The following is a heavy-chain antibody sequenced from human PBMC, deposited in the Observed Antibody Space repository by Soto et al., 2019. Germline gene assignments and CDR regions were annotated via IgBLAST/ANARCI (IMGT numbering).Heavy chain of an antibody. D-gene: IGHD3-10*01. CDR2: INDSGTI. CDR3: ARGVRGLFDY. CDR1: GGSFSGFY. J-gene: IGHJ4*02. V-gene: IGHV4-34*01. Sequence: SETLSLTCAVYGGSFSGFYWTWMRQTPGKGLEWIGEINDSGTINYNPSLKNRVTISIDTSKNQFSLKLSSVTAADTAVYSCARGVRGLFDYWGQGTLVTVSS.